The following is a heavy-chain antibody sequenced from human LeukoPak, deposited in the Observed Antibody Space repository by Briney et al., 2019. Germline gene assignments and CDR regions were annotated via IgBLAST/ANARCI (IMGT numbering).Heavy chain of an antibody. D-gene: IGHD5-24*01. CDR3: ARHVRDGYNSIVPFDY. CDR2: IYYSGST. V-gene: IGHV4-39*01. CDR1: GGSLSSSSYY. Sequence: SETLSLTCTVSGGSLSSSSYYWGWIRQPPRKGLELIGSIYYSGSTYYKPSLKSRLTISGDTSKKQFSLKLSSVPAADMAVYYCARHVRDGYNSIVPFDYWGQGTLVTVSS. J-gene: IGHJ4*02.